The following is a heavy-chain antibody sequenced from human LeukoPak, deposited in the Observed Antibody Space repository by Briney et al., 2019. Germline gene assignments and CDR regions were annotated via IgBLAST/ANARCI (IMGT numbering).Heavy chain of an antibody. CDR3: AGQWLRCDWFDP. D-gene: IGHD5-12*01. V-gene: IGHV3-43*02. CDR2: ISGDGGST. Sequence: PGGSLRLSCAASGFTFYDYAMHWVRQAPGKGLEWVSLISGDGGSTYYADSVKGRFTISRDNSKNSLYLQMNSLRTEDTALYYCAGQWLRCDWFDPWGQGTLVTVSS. CDR1: GFTFYDYA. J-gene: IGHJ5*02.